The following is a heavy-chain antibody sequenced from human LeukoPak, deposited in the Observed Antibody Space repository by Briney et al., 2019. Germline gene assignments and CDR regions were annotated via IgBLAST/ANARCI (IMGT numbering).Heavy chain of an antibody. D-gene: IGHD3-22*01. Sequence: SETLSLTCTVSGGSISSYYWSWIRQPPGKGLEWIGYIYYSGSTNYNPSLKSRVTISVDTSKNQFSLKLSSVTAADTAVYYCARGGGNYDSSGYYYLWGQGTLVTVSS. CDR3: ARGGGNYDSSGYYYL. J-gene: IGHJ5*02. V-gene: IGHV4-59*01. CDR1: GGSISSYY. CDR2: IYYSGST.